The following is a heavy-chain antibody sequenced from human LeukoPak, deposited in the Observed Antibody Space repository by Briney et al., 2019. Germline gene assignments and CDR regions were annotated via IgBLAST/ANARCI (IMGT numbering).Heavy chain of an antibody. CDR2: ISTYNGNT. Sequence: AASVKVSCKASDYTFTNYDIRGVRQAPGQGLEWMGWISTYNGNTNYAQKFQDRVTMTTDTSTSTAYMELRSLRSDDTAVYYCAREVTHHIYYGMDVWGQGTTVTVSS. J-gene: IGHJ6*02. D-gene: IGHD4-23*01. V-gene: IGHV1-18*01. CDR1: DYTFTNYD. CDR3: AREVTHHIYYGMDV.